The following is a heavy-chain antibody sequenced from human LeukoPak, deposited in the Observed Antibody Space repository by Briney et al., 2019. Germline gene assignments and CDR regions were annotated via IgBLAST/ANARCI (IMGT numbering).Heavy chain of an antibody. CDR1: GFTFSSYA. D-gene: IGHD3-10*01. CDR2: ISYDGSNK. V-gene: IGHV3-30*04. J-gene: IGHJ4*02. CDR3: ASGFGPDY. Sequence: GRSLRLSCAASGFTFSSYAMHWVRQAPGKGLEWVAVISYDGSNKYYADSVKCRFTISRDNSKNTLYLQMNSLRAEDTAVSYCASGFGPDYWGQGTLVTVSS.